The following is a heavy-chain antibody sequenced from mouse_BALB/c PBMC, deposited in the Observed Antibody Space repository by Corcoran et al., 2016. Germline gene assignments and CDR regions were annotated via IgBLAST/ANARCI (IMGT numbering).Heavy chain of an antibody. CDR2: IDPENGNT. CDR3: ARWDWYFDV. J-gene: IGHJ1*01. CDR1: GFNIKDTS. V-gene: IGHV14-3*02. Sequence: EVQLQQAGAEIVKPGASVKSSCTASGFNIKDTSMHWVKQRPEQGLEWIGRIDPENGNTNYDPKFQGKATITADTSSNTAYLQLSSLTSEDTAVYYCARWDWYFDVLGAGTTVTVS.